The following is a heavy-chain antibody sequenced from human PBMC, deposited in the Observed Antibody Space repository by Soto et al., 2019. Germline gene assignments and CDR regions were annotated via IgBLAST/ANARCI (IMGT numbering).Heavy chain of an antibody. V-gene: IGHV3-30*18. D-gene: IGHD5-18*01. Sequence: QVQLVESGGGVVQPGRSLRLSCAASGFTFSTYGMHWVRQAPGKGVEWVAVISYDGSNKYYADSVKGRFTISRDKSKNPLYLQMSSLRAEDTAVYYCAKGFSYSVIDYWGQGTLVTVSS. CDR3: AKGFSYSVIDY. CDR2: ISYDGSNK. CDR1: GFTFSTYG. J-gene: IGHJ4*02.